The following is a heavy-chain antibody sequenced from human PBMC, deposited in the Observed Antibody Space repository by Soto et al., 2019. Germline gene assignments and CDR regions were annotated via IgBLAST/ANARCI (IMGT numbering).Heavy chain of an antibody. D-gene: IGHD3-16*01. V-gene: IGHV1-18*01. CDR1: GYTFRNYG. Sequence: QVQLAQSGTEVRRPGASVKVSCTASGYTFRNYGLSWVRQAPGQGLEWMGWISPYNGDTKYTQKFQGGVTMTIDTSTSTTYMELRSLRFDDTAVYYCARGEWLLGLGYWGQGTLVTVSS. J-gene: IGHJ4*02. CDR3: ARGEWLLGLGY. CDR2: ISPYNGDT.